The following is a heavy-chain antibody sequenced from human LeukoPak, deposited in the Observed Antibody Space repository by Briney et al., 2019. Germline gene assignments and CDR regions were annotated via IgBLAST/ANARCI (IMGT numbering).Heavy chain of an antibody. J-gene: IGHJ6*02. V-gene: IGHV3-23*01. CDR1: GFTFSSYA. D-gene: IGHD4-17*01. CDR2: ISGSGGST. Sequence: PGGSLRLSCAASGFTFSSYAMSWVRQAPGKGLEWVSAISGSGGSTYYADSVKGRFTISRDNSKNTLYLQMNSLRAEDTAVYYCARDRYNSVYGDAGGHYGMDVWGQGTTVTVSS. CDR3: ARDRYNSVYGDAGGHYGMDV.